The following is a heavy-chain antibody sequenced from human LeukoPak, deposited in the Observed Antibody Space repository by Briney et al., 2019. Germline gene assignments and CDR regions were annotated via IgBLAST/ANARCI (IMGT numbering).Heavy chain of an antibody. CDR3: ARGVRGCSSTSCYLAI. D-gene: IGHD2-2*01. J-gene: IGHJ3*02. Sequence: GGSLRLSCAASGFTFSSYWMHWVRRAPGKGLVWVSRINSDGSSTSYADSVKGRFTISRDNAKNTLYLQMNSLRAEDTAVYYCARGVRGCSSTSCYLAIWGQGTMVTVSS. CDR1: GFTFSSYW. V-gene: IGHV3-74*01. CDR2: INSDGSST.